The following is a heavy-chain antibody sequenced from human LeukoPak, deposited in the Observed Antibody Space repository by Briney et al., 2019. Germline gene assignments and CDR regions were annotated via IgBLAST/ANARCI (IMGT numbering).Heavy chain of an antibody. CDR1: GFTFDDYA. CDR2: ISWNSGSI. V-gene: IGHV3-9*01. CDR3: AKDSGYSSSWYEY. Sequence: GRPLRLSCAASGFTFDDYAMHWVRQAPGKGLEWVSGISWNSGSIGYADSVKGRFTISRDNAKNSLYLQMNSLRAEDTALYYCAKDSGYSSSWYEYWGQGTLVTVSS. D-gene: IGHD6-13*01. J-gene: IGHJ4*02.